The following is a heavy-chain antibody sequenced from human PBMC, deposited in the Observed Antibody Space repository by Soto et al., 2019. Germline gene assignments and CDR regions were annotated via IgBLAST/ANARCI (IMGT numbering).Heavy chain of an antibody. CDR3: ASRGYSYGFSLGMDV. CDR1: GGSISSGGYY. J-gene: IGHJ6*02. D-gene: IGHD5-18*01. Sequence: QVQLQESGPGLVKPSQTLSLTCTVSGGSISSGGYYWSWIRQHPGKGVEWIGYIYYSGSTYYNPSLKSRVTISVDTSKNQFSLKLSSVTAADTAVYYCASRGYSYGFSLGMDVWGQGTTVTVSS. V-gene: IGHV4-31*03. CDR2: IYYSGST.